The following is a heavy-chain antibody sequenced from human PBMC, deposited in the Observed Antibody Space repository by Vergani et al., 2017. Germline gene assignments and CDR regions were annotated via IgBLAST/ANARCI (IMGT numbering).Heavy chain of an antibody. CDR3: ARQAVGLWAIHFDY. V-gene: IGHV3-48*03. Sequence: EVQLVESGGGLVQPGGSLRLSCAASGFTFSSYEMNWVRQAPGKGLEWVSSISSSSSYIYYADSVKGRCTISRDNAKNSLYLQMNSLRAEDTAVYYCARQAVGLWAIHFDYWGQGTLVTVSS. D-gene: IGHD3-16*01. CDR1: GFTFSSYE. CDR2: ISSSSSYI. J-gene: IGHJ4*02.